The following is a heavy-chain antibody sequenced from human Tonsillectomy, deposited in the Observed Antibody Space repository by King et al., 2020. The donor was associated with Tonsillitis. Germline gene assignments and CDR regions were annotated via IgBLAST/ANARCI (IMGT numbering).Heavy chain of an antibody. CDR2: IYYTGST. D-gene: IGHD3-16*01. J-gene: IGHJ5*02. Sequence: VQLQESGPGLVKPSQTVSLTCTVSGGSIIGPHYSWSWIRQAPGKGLEWIGYIYYTGSTFYNPSLKSRVTVSVDTSNNQFSLTMNSVTAADTAVYYCARASFDSSRAYFAWFNPWGQGTLVTVSS. CDR1: GGSIIGPHYS. V-gene: IGHV4-30-4*07. CDR3: ARASFDSSRAYFAWFNP.